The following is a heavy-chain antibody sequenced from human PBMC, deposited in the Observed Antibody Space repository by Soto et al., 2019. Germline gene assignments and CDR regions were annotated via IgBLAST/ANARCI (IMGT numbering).Heavy chain of an antibody. CDR1: GYTFTSYG. D-gene: IGHD1-20*01. V-gene: IGHV1-18*01. J-gene: IGHJ6*02. CDR2: ISAYNGNT. Sequence: QVQLVQSGAEVKKPGASVKVSCKASGYTFTSYGISWVRQAPGQGLEWMGWISAYNGNTNYAQKLQGRVTMTTDTSTRTAYMELRSLRSDDTAVYYCARHRYNWKKDGYYGMDVWGQGTTVTVSS. CDR3: ARHRYNWKKDGYYGMDV.